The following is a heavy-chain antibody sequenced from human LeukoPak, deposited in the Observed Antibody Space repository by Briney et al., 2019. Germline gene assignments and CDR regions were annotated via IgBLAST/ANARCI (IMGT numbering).Heavy chain of an antibody. J-gene: IGHJ4*02. CDR3: AKDHSGSGRAFEY. CDR1: GFTFRRSG. D-gene: IGHD2-15*01. Sequence: GTSLRLSCATSGFTFRRSGVHWVRQAPGKGLEWVALMSSDGINTYYADSVKGRFTVSRDSSKDTLYLQMNSLRADDTAIYHCAKDHSGSGRAFEYWGQGTLVTVSS. CDR2: MSSDGINT. V-gene: IGHV3-30*04.